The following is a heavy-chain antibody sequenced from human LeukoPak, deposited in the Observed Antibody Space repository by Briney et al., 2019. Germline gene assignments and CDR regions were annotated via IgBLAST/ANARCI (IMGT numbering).Heavy chain of an antibody. CDR3: PRDGRRKCSTLNCYIFSN. J-gene: IGHJ4*02. CDR2: IRYDGNNI. D-gene: IGHD2/OR15-2a*01. Sequence: GGSLRLSCAASGFTFSSFDMHWVRQAPGKGLEWVTFIRYDGNNINYADSVKGRLYIARDNSKDTVYLQMNSLRGEDTAVYYCPRDGRRKCSTLNCYIFSNWGQGTLVTVSS. V-gene: IGHV3-30*02. CDR1: GFTFSSFD.